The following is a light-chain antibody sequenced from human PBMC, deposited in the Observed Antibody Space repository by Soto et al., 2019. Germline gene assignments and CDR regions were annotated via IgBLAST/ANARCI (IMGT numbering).Light chain of an antibody. CDR3: SSYTSGSTLYV. CDR1: SSDVGGYNY. CDR2: ASS. V-gene: IGLV2-14*01. J-gene: IGLJ1*01. Sequence: QSALTQPASVSGSPGQSITISCTGTSSDVGGYNYVSWYQHHPGKAPRLMIYASSNRPSGVSHRFSGSRSGNTASLTISGLQDEDEADYYCSSYTSGSTLYVFGTGTKLTVL.